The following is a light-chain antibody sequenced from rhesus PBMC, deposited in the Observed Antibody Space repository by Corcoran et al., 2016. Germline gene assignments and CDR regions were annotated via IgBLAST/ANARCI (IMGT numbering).Light chain of an antibody. CDR1: QSLLHSNGNTY. CDR2: GGS. V-gene: IGKV2-72*01. J-gene: IGKJ3*01. Sequence: DIVMTQTPLSLPITPGEPASISCRSSQSLLHSNGNTYLNLYLQKLGQSPQLLIYGGSNRASGVPDRFSGSGSGNDFTLKISKGEAEDVGVYYCVQAIAFPFTFGPGTKLDIK. CDR3: VQAIAFPFT.